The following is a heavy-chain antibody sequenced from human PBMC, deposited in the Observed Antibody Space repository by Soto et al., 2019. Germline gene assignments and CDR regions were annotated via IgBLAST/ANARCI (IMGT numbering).Heavy chain of an antibody. J-gene: IGHJ6*02. CDR2: INHSGST. Sequence: PSETLSLTCAVYGGSFSGYYWSRIRQPPGKGLEWIGEINHSGSTNYNPSLKSRVTISVDTSKNQFSLKLSSVTAADTAVCYCARAHYYYYGMDVWGQGTTVTVSS. CDR1: GGSFSGYY. CDR3: ARAHYYYYGMDV. V-gene: IGHV4-34*01.